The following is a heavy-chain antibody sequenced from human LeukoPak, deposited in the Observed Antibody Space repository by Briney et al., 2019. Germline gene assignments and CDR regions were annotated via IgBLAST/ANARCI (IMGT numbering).Heavy chain of an antibody. CDR3: GRHRIAVAGRGAFDI. CDR1: GFTFSGDW. J-gene: IGHJ3*02. Sequence: GGSLRLSCAASGFTFSGDWMHWVRHAPGKGLVWVSRINSDGTTTYADSVKGRFTVSRDNTKNTLYLQMNSLRAEDTAVYYCGRHRIAVAGRGAFDIWGQGTTVTVSS. CDR2: INSDGTT. D-gene: IGHD6-19*01. V-gene: IGHV3-74*01.